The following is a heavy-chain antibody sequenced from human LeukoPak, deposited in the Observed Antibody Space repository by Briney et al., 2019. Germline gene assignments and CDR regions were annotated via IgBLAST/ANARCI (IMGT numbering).Heavy chain of an antibody. D-gene: IGHD3-10*01. Sequence: SETLSLTCTVSGGSISSYCWSWIRQPAGKGLEWIGRIYTSGSTNYNPSLKSRVTISVDKSKNQFSLKLSSVTAADTAVYYCARGAVSYYGSGSLSYHFDYWGQGTLVTVSS. CDR3: ARGAVSYYGSGSLSYHFDY. CDR2: IYTSGST. CDR1: GGSISSYC. J-gene: IGHJ4*02. V-gene: IGHV4-4*07.